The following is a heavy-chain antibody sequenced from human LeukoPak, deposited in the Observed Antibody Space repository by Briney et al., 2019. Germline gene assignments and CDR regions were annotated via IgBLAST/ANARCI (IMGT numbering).Heavy chain of an antibody. V-gene: IGHV1-2*02. J-gene: IGHJ6*03. CDR3: AREFRAGVTTLNYYYYTDV. CDR1: GYTFTGYY. Sequence: ASVKVSCKTSGYTFTGYYMHWVRQAPGQGLEWMGWINPNSGGTNYAQKFQGRVTMTRDTSISTAYMELSSLRSDDTAVYYCAREFRAGVTTLNYYYYTDVWGKGTTVTVSS. D-gene: IGHD4-11*01. CDR2: INPNSGGT.